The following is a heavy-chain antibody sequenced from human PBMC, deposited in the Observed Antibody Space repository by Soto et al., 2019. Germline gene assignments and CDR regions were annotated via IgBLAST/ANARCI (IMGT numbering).Heavy chain of an antibody. J-gene: IGHJ4*02. CDR1: GYTFTSYY. V-gene: IGHV1-46*03. CDR2: INPSGGST. D-gene: IGHD5-18*01. CDR3: AIDETWIQLWSPLDY. Sequence: ASVKVSCKASGYTFTSYYMHWVRQAPGQGLEWMGIINPSGGSTSYAQKFQGRVTMTRDTSTGTVYMELISLRSEDTAVYYCAIDETWIQLWSPLDYWGQGTLVTVSS.